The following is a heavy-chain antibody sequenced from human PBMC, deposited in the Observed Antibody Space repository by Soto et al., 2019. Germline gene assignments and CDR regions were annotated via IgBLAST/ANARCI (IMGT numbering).Heavy chain of an antibody. CDR1: GGSISSYY. Sequence: SETLSLTCTVSGGSISSYYWSWIRQPPGKGLEWIGYIYYSGSTNYNPSLKSRVTISVDTSKNQFSLKLSSVTAADTAVYYCARERVRTNYFDYWGQGTLVTVSS. CDR2: IYYSGST. V-gene: IGHV4-59*01. CDR3: ARERVRTNYFDY. D-gene: IGHD3-22*01. J-gene: IGHJ4*02.